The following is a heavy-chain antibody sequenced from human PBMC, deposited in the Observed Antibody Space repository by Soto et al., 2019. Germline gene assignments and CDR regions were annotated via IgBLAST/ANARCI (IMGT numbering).Heavy chain of an antibody. CDR2: IYYSGGT. V-gene: IGHV4-39*07. J-gene: IGHJ3*02. Sequence: PSETLSLTCLVSGGSIGSSTYYWCWIRHPPGKGLEWIGSIYYSGGTNYNPSLKSRVTISVDKSENQFSLRLSSVTAADTAVYFCVRKPLSNSFILVAPDAFNMWGQGTMVTVSS. D-gene: IGHD3-22*01. CDR1: GGSIGSSTYY. CDR3: VRKPLSNSFILVAPDAFNM.